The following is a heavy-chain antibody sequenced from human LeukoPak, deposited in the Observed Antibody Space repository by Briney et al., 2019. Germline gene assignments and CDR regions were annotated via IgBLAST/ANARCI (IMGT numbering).Heavy chain of an antibody. V-gene: IGHV4-59*01. CDR1: GGSISSYY. D-gene: IGHD2-15*01. CDR3: ARDGGRLDDETTNAFDI. Sequence: PSETLSLTCTVSGGSISSYYWSWIRQPPGKGLEWIGYIYYSGSTNYNPSLKSRVTISVDTSKNQFSLKLSSVTAADTGVYYCARDGGRLDDETTNAFDIWGQGTMVTVSS. J-gene: IGHJ3*02. CDR2: IYYSGST.